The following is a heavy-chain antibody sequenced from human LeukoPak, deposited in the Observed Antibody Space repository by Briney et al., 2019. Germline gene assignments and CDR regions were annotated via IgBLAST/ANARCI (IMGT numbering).Heavy chain of an antibody. CDR2: IYTSGST. CDR1: GGSISSGSYY. Sequence: PSQTLSLTCTVSGGSISSGSYYWSWIRQPAGKGLEWIGRIYTSGSTNYNPSLKSRVTISVDTSKNQFSLKLSSVTAAGTAVYYCARDPGGPIWGQGTMVTVSS. CDR3: ARDPGGPI. J-gene: IGHJ3*02. D-gene: IGHD1-26*01. V-gene: IGHV4-61*02.